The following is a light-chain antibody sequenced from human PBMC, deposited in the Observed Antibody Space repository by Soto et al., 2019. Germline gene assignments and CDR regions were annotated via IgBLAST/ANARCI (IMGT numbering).Light chain of an antibody. V-gene: IGKV3-11*01. CDR3: QQRYNWPLT. CDR1: QSVSGF. J-gene: IGKJ4*01. Sequence: ELAMTQSPGTLSLSTGDRATLSCRASQSVSGFLVWYQQKPGQAPRVLIYDASNRATGIPARVSGSGSGTDCTLKISSLEPEDAAVYYCQQRYNWPLTFGGGTKVDIK. CDR2: DAS.